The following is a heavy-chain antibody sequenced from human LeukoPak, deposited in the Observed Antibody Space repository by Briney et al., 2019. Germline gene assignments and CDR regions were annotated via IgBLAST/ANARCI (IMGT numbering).Heavy chain of an antibody. Sequence: SETLSLSCTVSGGSISSYYWSWIRQPPAKGLEWIGYIYYSGSTNYNPSLKSRVTISVDTSKNQFSLKLSSVTAADAAVYYCARDQYYGELPQYWGQGTLVTVSS. J-gene: IGHJ4*02. D-gene: IGHD4-17*01. CDR2: IYYSGST. V-gene: IGHV4-59*01. CDR1: GGSISSYY. CDR3: ARDQYYGELPQY.